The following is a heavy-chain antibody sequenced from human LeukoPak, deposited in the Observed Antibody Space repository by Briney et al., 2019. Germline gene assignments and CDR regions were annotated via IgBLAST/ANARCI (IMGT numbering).Heavy chain of an antibody. Sequence: PSETLSLTCAVYGGSFSGYYWSWIRQHPGKGLEWIGYIYYSGSTYYNPSLKSRVTISVDTSKNQFSLKLSSVTAADTAVYYCARPRLYYDILTGYYLIDAFDIWGQGTMVTVSS. CDR3: ARPRLYYDILTGYYLIDAFDI. CDR2: IYYSGST. J-gene: IGHJ3*02. D-gene: IGHD3-9*01. CDR1: GGSFSGYY. V-gene: IGHV4-31*11.